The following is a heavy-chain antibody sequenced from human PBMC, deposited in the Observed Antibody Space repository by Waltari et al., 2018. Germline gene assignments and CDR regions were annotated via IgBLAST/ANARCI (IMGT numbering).Heavy chain of an antibody. J-gene: IGHJ5*02. CDR2: IIHMLGIA. D-gene: IGHD6-19*01. V-gene: IGHV1-69*04. CDR3: AGWVEDEVAGASPGWFDP. Sequence: QVQLVQSGAEVKKPGSSVKVSCKASGGTFSSYAISWVRQAPGQGLEWMGGIIHMLGIANNDKKCQGKVTITPDESTSTAYMELSSRRSEDTAVYYGAGWVEDEVAGASPGWFDPWGQGTLVTVSS. CDR1: GGTFSSYA.